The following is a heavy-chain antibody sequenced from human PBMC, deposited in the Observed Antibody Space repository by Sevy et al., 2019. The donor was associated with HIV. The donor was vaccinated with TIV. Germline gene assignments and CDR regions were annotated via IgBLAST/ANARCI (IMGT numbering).Heavy chain of an antibody. CDR2: IDPSSGAT. CDR1: GYTFIAYQ. D-gene: IGHD2-21*01. Sequence: ASVKVSCQASGYTFIAYQMHWMRQAPGQGLEWMGWIDPSSGATGYAQNFQGRVTMTRDTSINTAYMELSRLRSNDTAVYFCARVRDYYYYGLDVWGQGTAVTVSS. CDR3: ARVRDYYYYGLDV. V-gene: IGHV1-2*02. J-gene: IGHJ6*02.